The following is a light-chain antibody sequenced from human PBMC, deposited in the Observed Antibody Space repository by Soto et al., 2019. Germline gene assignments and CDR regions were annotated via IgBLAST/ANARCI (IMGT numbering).Light chain of an antibody. V-gene: IGLV2-11*01. J-gene: IGLJ1*01. CDR3: CAYADTFYV. CDR2: DVS. Sequence: QSALTQPRSVSGSPRQSVTISCTGTSSDVGSYKDVSWYQHHPGKVPKLMIYDVSERPSGVPDRFSGSKSGNTASLTISGLQAEDEANYYCCAYADTFYVFGTGTKV. CDR1: SSDVGSYKD.